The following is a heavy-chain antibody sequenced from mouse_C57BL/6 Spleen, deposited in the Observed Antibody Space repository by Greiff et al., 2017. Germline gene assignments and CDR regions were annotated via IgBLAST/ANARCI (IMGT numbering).Heavy chain of an antibody. CDR2: INPNNGGT. CDR1: GYTFTDYY. V-gene: IGHV1-26*01. Sequence: VQLQQSGPELVKPGASVKISCKASGYTFTDYYMNWVKQSHGKSLEWIGDINPNNGGTSYNQKFKGKATLTVDKSSSTAYMELRSLTSEDSAVYYCARTGGWLDYAMDYWGQGTSVTVSS. CDR3: ARTGGWLDYAMDY. J-gene: IGHJ4*01. D-gene: IGHD2-3*01.